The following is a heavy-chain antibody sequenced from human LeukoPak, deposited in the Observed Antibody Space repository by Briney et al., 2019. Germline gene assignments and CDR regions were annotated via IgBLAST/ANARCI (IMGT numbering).Heavy chain of an antibody. V-gene: IGHV1-69*13. D-gene: IGHD6-13*01. Sequence: APVKVSCKASGGTFSSYAISWVRQAPGQGLEWMGGIIPIFGTANYAQKFQGRVTITADESTSTAYMELSSLRSEDTAVYYCARDRDLLAAAGTYYFDYWGQGTLVTVSS. CDR1: GGTFSSYA. CDR3: ARDRDLLAAAGTYYFDY. CDR2: IIPIFGTA. J-gene: IGHJ4*02.